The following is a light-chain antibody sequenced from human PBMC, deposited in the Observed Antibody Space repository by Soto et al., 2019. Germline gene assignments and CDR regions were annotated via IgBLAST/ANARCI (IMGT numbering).Light chain of an antibody. CDR2: AAS. J-gene: IGKJ4*01. V-gene: IGKV1-9*01. CDR1: QDIAIY. CDR3: QQSRMYPST. Sequence: IQLTQSPSSLSASVGDRVTITCRASQDIAIYLAWYQQKPGEAPKLLIYAASSMYGVVTSRFSGSGSGTDFPLTITSLQAEDFAHYYCQQSRMYPSTFGGGNKVEIK.